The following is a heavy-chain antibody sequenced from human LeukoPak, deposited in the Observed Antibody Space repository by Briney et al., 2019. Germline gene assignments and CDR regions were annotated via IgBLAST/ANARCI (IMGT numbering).Heavy chain of an antibody. CDR1: GYTFTGYY. V-gene: IGHV1-2*02. Sequence: ASVKVSCKASGYTFTGYYFHWVRQAPGQGLEWMGWINPNSGGTNYAQKFQGRVTMTRDTSISTAYMELSRLRSDDTAVYYCARGGYSSSWKGGFDYWGQGTLVTVSS. J-gene: IGHJ4*02. D-gene: IGHD6-13*01. CDR3: ARGGYSSSWKGGFDY. CDR2: INPNSGGT.